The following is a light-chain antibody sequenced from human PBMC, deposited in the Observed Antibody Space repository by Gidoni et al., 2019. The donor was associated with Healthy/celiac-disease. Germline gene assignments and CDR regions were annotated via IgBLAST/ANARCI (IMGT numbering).Light chain of an antibody. CDR3: QQLNSYPLMYT. CDR1: QGISSY. Sequence: DIQLPQSPSFLSASVGDRVTITCRASQGISSYLAWYQQKLGKAPKLLSYAASTLQSGVPSRFSGSGSGTEFTLTISSLQPEDFATYYCQQLNSYPLMYTFGQGTKLEIK. CDR2: AAS. J-gene: IGKJ2*01. V-gene: IGKV1-9*01.